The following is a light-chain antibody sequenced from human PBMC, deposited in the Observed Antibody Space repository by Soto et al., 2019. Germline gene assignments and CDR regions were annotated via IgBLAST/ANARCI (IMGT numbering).Light chain of an antibody. CDR2: DVT. V-gene: IGLV2-11*01. CDR3: FSYAGNYIYV. J-gene: IGLJ1*01. Sequence: ALTQPRSVSGSPGQSVTISCTGTSSDVGAYNAVSWYQQNPGKAPKFMIYDVTKRPSGVPDRFSGSKSGNTASLTISGLQAEDEADYYCFSYAGNYIYVFGTGTKVTVL. CDR1: SSDVGAYNA.